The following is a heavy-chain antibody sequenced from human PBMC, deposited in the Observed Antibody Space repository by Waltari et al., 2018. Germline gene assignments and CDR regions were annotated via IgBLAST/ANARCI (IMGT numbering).Heavy chain of an antibody. CDR3: ARGRYSSGWSNDY. D-gene: IGHD6-19*01. CDR2: ISTSSSTI. J-gene: IGHJ4*02. V-gene: IGHV3-48*01. CDR1: GFTFSSHG. Sequence: EVQLVESGGGLVQPGGSLRLSCAASGFTFSSHGMNWVRQAPGKGLEWVSYISTSSSTIYYAGSVRGRFTISRDNAKNSLYLQMNSLGAEDTAVYYCARGRYSSGWSNDYWGQGTLVTVSS.